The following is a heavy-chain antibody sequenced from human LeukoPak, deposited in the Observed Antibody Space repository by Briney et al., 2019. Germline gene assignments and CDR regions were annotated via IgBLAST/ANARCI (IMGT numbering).Heavy chain of an antibody. CDR3: ARDPQSSSWSGVDY. CDR1: GYTFTSYY. Sequence: GASVKVSCKASGYTFTSYYMHWVRQAPGQGLEWMGIINPSGGSTNYAQKFQGRVTMTRDTSISTAYMELSRLRSDDTAVYYCARDPQSSSWSGVDYWGQGTLVTVSS. V-gene: IGHV1-2*02. CDR2: INPSGGST. D-gene: IGHD6-13*01. J-gene: IGHJ4*02.